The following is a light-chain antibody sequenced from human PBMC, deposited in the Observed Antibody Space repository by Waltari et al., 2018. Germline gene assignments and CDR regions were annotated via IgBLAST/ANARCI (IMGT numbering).Light chain of an antibody. CDR1: IGPTPDN. Sequence: LTQPPSASASRGPSITLTCTLSIGPTPDNVPGHQPRHRKGPQFLMRVGTDRIVGSKGQGIPDRFSVSASGLNRYLTIEDIQEEDEADYHCGADDGTGNTFVWVFGGGTTLSVL. J-gene: IGLJ3*02. CDR3: GADDGTGNTFVWV. V-gene: IGLV9-49*03. CDR2: VGTDRIVG.